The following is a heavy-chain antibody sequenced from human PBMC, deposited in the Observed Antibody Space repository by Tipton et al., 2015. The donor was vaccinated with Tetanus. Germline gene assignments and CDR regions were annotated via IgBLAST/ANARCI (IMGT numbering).Heavy chain of an antibody. CDR1: GGSISSSSFY. V-gene: IGHV4-39*01. CDR3: ARRQTYCTNGFCPFEN. CDR2: IYYSGST. D-gene: IGHD2-8*01. J-gene: IGHJ4*02. Sequence: TLSLTCTVSGGSISSSSFYWGWIRQPPGKELEWIGSIYYSGSTYYNPSLKSRVTISVDTPKNQFSLRLSSVTAADTAVYYCARRQTYCTNGFCPFENWGQGTLVTVSS.